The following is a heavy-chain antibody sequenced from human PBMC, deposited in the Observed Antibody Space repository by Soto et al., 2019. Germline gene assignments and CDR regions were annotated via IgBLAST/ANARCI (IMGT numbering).Heavy chain of an antibody. CDR3: ASKVVRGANYYYYGMDV. CDR1: GYTFTSYY. CDR2: INPSGGST. D-gene: IGHD3-10*01. J-gene: IGHJ6*02. Sequence: GASVKVSCKASGYTFTSYYMHWVRQAPGQGFEWMGIINPSGGSTSYAQKFQGRVTMTRDTSTSTVYMELSSLRSEDTAVYYCASKVVRGANYYYYGMDVWGQGTTVTVSS. V-gene: IGHV1-46*01.